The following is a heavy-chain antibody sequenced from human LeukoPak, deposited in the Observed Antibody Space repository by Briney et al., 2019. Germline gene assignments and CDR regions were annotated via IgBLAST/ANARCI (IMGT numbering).Heavy chain of an antibody. CDR1: GFTFSSYG. D-gene: IGHD1-1*01. CDR3: ATQKGNGPYYYYGMDV. V-gene: IGHV3-21*01. Sequence: PGRSLRLSCAASGFTFSSYGMHWVRQAPGKGLEWVSSISSTTSYIYYADSVKGRFTISRDNAKNSLYLQMNSLRAEDTALYYCATQKGNGPYYYYGMDVWGQGTTVTVSS. CDR2: ISSTTSYI. J-gene: IGHJ6*02.